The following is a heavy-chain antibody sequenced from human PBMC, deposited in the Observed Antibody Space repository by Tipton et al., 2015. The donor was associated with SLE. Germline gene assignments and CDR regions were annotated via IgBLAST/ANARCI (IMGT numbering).Heavy chain of an antibody. D-gene: IGHD5-24*01. V-gene: IGHV3-72*01. CDR3: ARDGTRDDLDY. J-gene: IGHJ4*02. CDR2: IGNKATGYPT. CDR1: GFIFSDHF. Sequence: QLVQSGGRVIRPGGSLRISCEASGFIFSDHFMDWVRQAPGKGLEWVGRIGNKATGYPTDYAASVKGRFTVTRDDSKNSVYLHMNSVKAEDTAVYFCARDGTRDDLDYWGQGTLVTVSS.